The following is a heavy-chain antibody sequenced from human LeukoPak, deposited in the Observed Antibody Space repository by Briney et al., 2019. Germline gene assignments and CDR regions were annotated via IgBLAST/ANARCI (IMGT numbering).Heavy chain of an antibody. D-gene: IGHD6-13*01. CDR3: ARGRYSSSFSDY. CDR2: IYTSGST. V-gene: IGHV4-4*09. Sequence: SETLSLTCTVSGSISSYYWSWIRQPPGKGLEWIGYIYTSGSTNYNPSLKSRVTISVDTSKNQFSLKLSSVTAADTAVYYCARGRYSSSFSDYWGQGTLVTVSS. CDR1: GSISSYY. J-gene: IGHJ4*02.